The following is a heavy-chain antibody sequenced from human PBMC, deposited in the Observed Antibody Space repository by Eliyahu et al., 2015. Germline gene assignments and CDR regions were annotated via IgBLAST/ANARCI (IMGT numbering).Heavy chain of an antibody. CDR3: ARVSYYYDSSGYYSLHY. V-gene: IGHV1-69*06. CDR1: GGTFSSXX. Sequence: QVQLVQSGAEVKKPGSSVKVSCKASGGTFSSXXISWVRQAPGQGLEWMGGIIPIFGTANYAQKFQGRVTITADKSTSTAYMELSSLRSEDTAVYYCARVSYYYDSSGYYSLHYWGQGTLVTVSS. D-gene: IGHD3-22*01. CDR2: IIPIFGTA. J-gene: IGHJ4*02.